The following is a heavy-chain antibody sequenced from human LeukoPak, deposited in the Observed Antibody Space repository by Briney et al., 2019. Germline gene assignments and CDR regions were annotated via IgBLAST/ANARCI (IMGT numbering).Heavy chain of an antibody. CDR1: GYTFTNYG. CDR3: ARGPRPYYYMGV. Sequence: GASVKVSCKTSGYTFTNYGVTWVRQAPGQGLEWMGWISSSNGNRNYAQKFQGRVSMTTDTSTRTAYMEMRSLRFDDTAVYYCARGPRPYYYMGVWGKGTTVTISS. V-gene: IGHV1-18*01. J-gene: IGHJ6*03. CDR2: ISSSNGNR.